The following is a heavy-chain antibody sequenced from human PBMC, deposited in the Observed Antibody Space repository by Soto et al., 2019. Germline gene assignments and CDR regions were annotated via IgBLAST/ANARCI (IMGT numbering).Heavy chain of an antibody. CDR2: INPNSGGT. CDR3: ARDGIVVVAATRYYYGMDV. CDR1: GYTFTGYY. J-gene: IGHJ6*02. D-gene: IGHD2-15*01. Sequence: QVQLVQSGAEVKKPGASVKVSCKASGYTFTGYYMHWVRQAPGQGLEWMGWINPNSGGTNYAQKFQGRVTMIRDTSISTAYMELSRLRSDDTAVYYCARDGIVVVAATRYYYGMDVWGQGTTVTVSS. V-gene: IGHV1-2*02.